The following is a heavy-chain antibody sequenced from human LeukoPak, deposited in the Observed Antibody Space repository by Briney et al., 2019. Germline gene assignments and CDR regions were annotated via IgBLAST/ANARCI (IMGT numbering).Heavy chain of an antibody. CDR1: GFTFSSYA. CDR2: ISYDGSNK. Sequence: PGRSLRLSCAASGFTFSSYAMHWVRQAPGKGLEWVAVISYDGSNKYYADSVKGRFTISRDNSKNTLYLQMNSLRAEDTAVYYCAKGNDAFDIWGQGTMVTVSS. J-gene: IGHJ3*02. CDR3: AKGNDAFDI. V-gene: IGHV3-30-3*01.